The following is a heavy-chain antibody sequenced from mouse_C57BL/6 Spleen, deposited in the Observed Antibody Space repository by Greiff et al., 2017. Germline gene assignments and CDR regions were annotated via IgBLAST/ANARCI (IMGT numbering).Heavy chain of an antibody. CDR3: ASRNDYDRGYYFDY. Sequence: EVQLQQSGPELVKPGASVKMSCKASGYTFTDYNMHWVKQSHGKSLEWIGYINPNNGGTSYNQKFKGKATLTVNKSSSTAYMELRSLTSEDSAVYYCASRNDYDRGYYFDYWGQATTLTVSS. J-gene: IGHJ2*01. CDR2: INPNNGGT. D-gene: IGHD2-4*01. CDR1: GYTFTDYN. V-gene: IGHV1-22*01.